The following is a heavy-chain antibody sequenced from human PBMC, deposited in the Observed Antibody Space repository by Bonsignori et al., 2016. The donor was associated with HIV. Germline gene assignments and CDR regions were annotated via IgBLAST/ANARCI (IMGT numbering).Heavy chain of an antibody. V-gene: IGHV3-21*01. CDR2: ISSSSSYI. J-gene: IGHJ3*02. Sequence: VRQMPGKGLEWVSSISSSSSYIYYADSVKGRFTISRDNAKNSLYLQMNSLRAEDTAVYYCASPVLLWFGNKNGAFDIWGQGTMVTV. CDR3: ASPVLLWFGNKNGAFDI. D-gene: IGHD3-10*01.